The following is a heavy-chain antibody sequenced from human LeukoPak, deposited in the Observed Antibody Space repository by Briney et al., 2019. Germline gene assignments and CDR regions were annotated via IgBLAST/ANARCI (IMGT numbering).Heavy chain of an antibody. CDR3: AKDTTGFGEFNYYYYGMDV. CDR1: GFTFSSYA. CDR2: IRGSGGST. J-gene: IGHJ6*02. D-gene: IGHD3-10*01. Sequence: PGGSLRLSCAASGFTFSSYAMSWFRQPQGKGLEWASPIRGSGGSTYYADSVKGRFTISRDNSKNTLYLQMNSLRAEDTAVYYCAKDTTGFGEFNYYYYGMDVWGQGTTVTVSS. V-gene: IGHV3-23*01.